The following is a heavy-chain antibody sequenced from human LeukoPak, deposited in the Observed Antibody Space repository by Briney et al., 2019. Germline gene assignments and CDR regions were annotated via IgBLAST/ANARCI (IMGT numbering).Heavy chain of an antibody. J-gene: IGHJ4*02. CDR1: GFTFSSYD. D-gene: IGHD3-22*01. V-gene: IGHV3-48*03. CDR2: ISYSGSTI. CDR3: AKAWAVISSIDF. Sequence: GGSLRLSCAASGFTFSSYDMNWVRQAPGQGLERVSYISYSGSTIYYADSVKGRFTISRDNAKNSLYLQMNSLRADDTAVYYCAKAWAVISSIDFWGQGTLVTVSS.